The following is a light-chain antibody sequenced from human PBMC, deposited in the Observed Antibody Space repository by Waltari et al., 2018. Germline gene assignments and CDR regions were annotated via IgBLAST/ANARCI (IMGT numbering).Light chain of an antibody. CDR1: SLRSYY. CDR3: LSRDTSSTRL. CDR2: GQD. Sequence: SSELTQDPAVSVALGQTVRITSQGDSLRSYYASWYQQRPGQAPILVLYGQDNRPSGIPDRFSGSTSGNTASLTITGAQAEDEADYYCLSRDTSSTRLFGGGTRLTV. V-gene: IGLV3-19*01. J-gene: IGLJ2*01.